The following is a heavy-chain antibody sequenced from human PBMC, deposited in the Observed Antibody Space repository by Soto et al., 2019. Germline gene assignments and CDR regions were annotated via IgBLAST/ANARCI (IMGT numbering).Heavy chain of an antibody. J-gene: IGHJ6*04. CDR1: GGTFSSYA. CDR3: ARDRWSPIVGATHVYYYYSGLDV. V-gene: IGHV1-69*13. Sequence: PVKVSCKASGGTFSSYASSWVPQASGQGLEWMGGIIPIFGTANYAQKFQGRVTITADESTSTAYMELSGLRSEDTAVYYCARDRWSPIVGATHVYYYYSGLDVWGEGTTVTGSS. CDR2: IIPIFGTA. D-gene: IGHD1-26*01.